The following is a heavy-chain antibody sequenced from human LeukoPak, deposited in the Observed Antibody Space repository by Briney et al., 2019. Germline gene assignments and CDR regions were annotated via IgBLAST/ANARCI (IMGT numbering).Heavy chain of an antibody. CDR2: IIPILGIA. J-gene: IGHJ4*02. CDR1: GGTFSSYA. CDR3: ARDGYGDYPHRDY. D-gene: IGHD4-17*01. V-gene: IGHV1-69*04. Sequence: GSSVKVSCKASGGTFSSYAISWVRQAPGQGLEWMGRIIPILGIANYAQKFQGRVTITADKSTSTAYMELSSLRAEDTAVYYCARDGYGDYPHRDYWGQGTLVTVSS.